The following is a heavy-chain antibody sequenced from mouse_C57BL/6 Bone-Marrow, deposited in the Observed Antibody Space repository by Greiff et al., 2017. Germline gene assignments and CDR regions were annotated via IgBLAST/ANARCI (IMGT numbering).Heavy chain of an antibody. CDR3: ARGYGSRWYFDV. V-gene: IGHV5-12*01. J-gene: IGHJ1*03. CDR1: GFTFSDYY. D-gene: IGHD1-1*01. CDR2: ISNGGGST. Sequence: EVQRVESGGGLVQPGGSLKLSCAASGFTFSDYYMYWVRQTPEKRLEWVAYISNGGGSTYYPDPVQGRFTISRDNAKNTLYLQMSRLKSEDTAMYYCARGYGSRWYFDVWGTGTTVTVSS.